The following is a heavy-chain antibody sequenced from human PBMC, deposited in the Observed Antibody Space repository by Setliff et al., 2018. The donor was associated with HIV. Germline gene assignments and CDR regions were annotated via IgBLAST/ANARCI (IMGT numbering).Heavy chain of an antibody. CDR3: ARGGGFWSGQLDF. J-gene: IGHJ4*02. V-gene: IGHV4-59*11. Sequence: SETLSLTCTVSGGSIRSHYWSWIRQPPGKGLEWIGYIYYSGSTNYNPSLKSRVTISVDTSKNQFSLKLSSVTAADTAMYYCARGGGFWSGQLDFWGQGTLVTVSS. D-gene: IGHD3-3*01. CDR1: GGSIRSHY. CDR2: IYYSGST.